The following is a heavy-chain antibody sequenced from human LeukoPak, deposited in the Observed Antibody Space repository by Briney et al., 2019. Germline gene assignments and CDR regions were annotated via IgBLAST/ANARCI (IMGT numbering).Heavy chain of an antibody. CDR2: ISAYNGNT. V-gene: IGHV1-18*01. D-gene: IGHD1-14*01. J-gene: IGHJ3*02. Sequence: ASVKVSCKASGYTFTSYGISWVRQAPGQGLEWMGWISAYNGNTNYAQKLQGRVTMTTDTSTSTAYMGLRSLRSDDTAVYYCARDRKAPDAFDIWGQGTMVTVSS. CDR1: GYTFTSYG. CDR3: ARDRKAPDAFDI.